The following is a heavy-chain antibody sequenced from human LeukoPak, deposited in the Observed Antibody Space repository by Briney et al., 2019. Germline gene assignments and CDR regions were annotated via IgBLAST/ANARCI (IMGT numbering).Heavy chain of an antibody. V-gene: IGHV4-34*01. Sequence: SETLSLTCAVYGGSFSGYYWSWIRQPPGKGLEWIGEINHSGSTNYNPSLKSRVTISVDKSKNQFSLKLSSVTAADTAVYYCAREVPVAGFDYWGQGTLVTVSS. J-gene: IGHJ4*02. CDR1: GGSFSGYY. CDR2: INHSGST. CDR3: AREVPVAGFDY. D-gene: IGHD6-19*01.